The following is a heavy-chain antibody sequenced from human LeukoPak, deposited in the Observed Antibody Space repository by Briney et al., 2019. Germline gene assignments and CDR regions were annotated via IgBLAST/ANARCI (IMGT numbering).Heavy chain of an antibody. D-gene: IGHD1-26*01. Sequence: GESLKISCKGSGYSFTSYWISWVRQMPGKGLEWMGIIYPGDSDTRYSPSFQGQVTISADKSISTAYLQWSSLKASDTAMYYCARLLFTRYSGSYYDGMDVWGQGTTVTVSS. V-gene: IGHV5-51*01. J-gene: IGHJ6*02. CDR1: GYSFTSYW. CDR3: ARLLFTRYSGSYYDGMDV. CDR2: IYPGDSDT.